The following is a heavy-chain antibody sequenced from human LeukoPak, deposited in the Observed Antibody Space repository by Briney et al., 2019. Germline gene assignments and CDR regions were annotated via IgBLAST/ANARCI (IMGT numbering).Heavy chain of an antibody. CDR3: AAGVGATLLFDY. CDR2: FDPEDGET. V-gene: IGHV1-24*01. Sequence: ASVKVSCKVSGYTLTELSMHWVRQAPGKGLEWMGGFDPEDGETIYAQKFQGRVTMTEDTSTDTAYMELSSLRSEDTAVYYCAAGVGATLLFDYWGQGTLVTVSS. CDR1: GYTLTELS. J-gene: IGHJ4*02. D-gene: IGHD1-26*01.